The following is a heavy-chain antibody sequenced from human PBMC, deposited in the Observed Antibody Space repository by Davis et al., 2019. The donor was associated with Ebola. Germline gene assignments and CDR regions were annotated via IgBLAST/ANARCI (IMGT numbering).Heavy chain of an antibody. CDR2: INPSGGSP. D-gene: IGHD2-15*01. Sequence: AASVKVSCKASGYTFTSYGISWVRQAPGQGLEWMGIINPSGGSPSYAQKFQGRVTMTRATSTSTVYMELSSLRSEDTAVYYCAREDIVVVVAATRYYYGMDVWGQGTTVTVSS. J-gene: IGHJ6*02. V-gene: IGHV1-46*01. CDR1: GYTFTSYG. CDR3: AREDIVVVVAATRYYYGMDV.